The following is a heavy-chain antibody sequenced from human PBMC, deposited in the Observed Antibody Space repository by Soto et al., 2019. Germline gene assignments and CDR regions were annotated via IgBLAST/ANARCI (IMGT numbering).Heavy chain of an antibody. CDR2: INHSGST. J-gene: IGHJ6*02. V-gene: IGHV4-34*01. Sequence: PSETLSLSCAVYGGSFSGYYWSWIRKPPGKGLEWIGEINHSGSTNYNPSLKSRVTISVDTSKNQFSLKLSSVTAADTAVYYCARLVRYFDWLKRYYGMDVWGQGTTVTVSS. CDR3: ARLVRYFDWLKRYYGMDV. D-gene: IGHD3-9*01. CDR1: GGSFSGYY.